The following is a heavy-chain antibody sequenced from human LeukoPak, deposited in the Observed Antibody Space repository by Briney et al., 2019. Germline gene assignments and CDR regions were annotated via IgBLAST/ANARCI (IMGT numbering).Heavy chain of an antibody. Sequence: SETLSLTCTVSGDSISSTTHYWGWIRQPPGKGLEWIGSIYYTGNTYYNPSLKSRLTISVDTSKNQFSLKLSSVTAADTAVYYCARRGGFSYGYRYFDYWGQGTLVTVSS. D-gene: IGHD5-18*01. CDR2: IYYTGNT. CDR1: GDSISSTTHY. J-gene: IGHJ4*02. V-gene: IGHV4-39*01. CDR3: ARRGGFSYGYRYFDY.